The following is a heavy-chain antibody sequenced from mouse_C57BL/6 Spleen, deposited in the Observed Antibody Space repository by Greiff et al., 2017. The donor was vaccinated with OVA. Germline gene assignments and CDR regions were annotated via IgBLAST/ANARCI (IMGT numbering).Heavy chain of an antibody. J-gene: IGHJ4*01. CDR2: IWTGGGT. V-gene: IGHV2-9-1*01. CDR1: GFSLTSYA. CDR3: ARNYYGRPYAMDY. Sequence: VKLMESGPGLVAPSQSLSITCTVSGFSLTSYAISWVRQPPGKGLEWLGVIWTGGGTNYNSALKSRLSISKDNSKSQVFLKMNSLQTDDTARYYCARNYYGRPYAMDYWGQGTSVTVSS. D-gene: IGHD1-1*01.